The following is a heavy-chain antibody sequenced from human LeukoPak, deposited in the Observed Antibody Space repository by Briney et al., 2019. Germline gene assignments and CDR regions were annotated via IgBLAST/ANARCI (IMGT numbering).Heavy chain of an antibody. CDR3: AKSPMRTYSDPKTDY. J-gene: IGHJ4*02. Sequence: PGGSLRLSCAASGFTFSSYSMTCARQAPGRGLEWVSVIFVSGGTTYYADSVRGRFTISTDNSKSMLYLQMNSLRAEDTAVYYCAKSPMRTYSDPKTDYWGQGTLVTVSS. CDR1: GFTFSSYS. V-gene: IGHV3-23*01. D-gene: IGHD4-17*01. CDR2: IFVSGGTT.